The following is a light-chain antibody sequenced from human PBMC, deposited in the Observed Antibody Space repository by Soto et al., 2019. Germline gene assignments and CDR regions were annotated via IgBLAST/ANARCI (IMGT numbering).Light chain of an antibody. V-gene: IGLV2-11*01. J-gene: IGLJ2*01. CDR1: SSDVGGYNY. Sequence: QYVLTQPRSVSGSPGQSVTISCTGTSSDVGGYNYVSWYQQHPGKAPKLMIYDVSKRPSGVPDRFSGSKSGNTASLTISGLQAEDEADYYCCSYAGSYPVVFGGGTQLTVL. CDR2: DVS. CDR3: CSYAGSYPVV.